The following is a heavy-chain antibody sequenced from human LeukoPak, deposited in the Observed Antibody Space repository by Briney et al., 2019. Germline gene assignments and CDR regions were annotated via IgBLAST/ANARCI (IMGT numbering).Heavy chain of an antibody. CDR1: GFTFSNYW. CDR2: IKQDGSEK. J-gene: IGHJ3*01. D-gene: IGHD2-2*01. V-gene: IGHV3-7*01. CDR3: ARDQGYCTSASCRGDAFDV. Sequence: GGSLRLSCAASGFTFSNYWMSWVRQAPGKGLEWVAKIKQDGSEKYYVDSVKGRFTISRDNAKNSLSLQMNSLRAEDSAVYYCARDQGYCTSASCRGDAFDVWGQGSMISVSS.